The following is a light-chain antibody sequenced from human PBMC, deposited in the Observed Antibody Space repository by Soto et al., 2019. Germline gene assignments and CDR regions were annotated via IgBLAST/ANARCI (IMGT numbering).Light chain of an antibody. CDR2: GAS. J-gene: IGKJ4*01. V-gene: IGKV3-15*01. CDR1: QSVNSD. Sequence: IVMTQSPATLSVSPGERATLSCRASQSVNSDLAWYQQKPGQAPRLLIYGASTRATGIPGRFSGSGSGTEFTLTISSLQSEDFAVYYCQQYNNWPLTFGGGTKVDVK. CDR3: QQYNNWPLT.